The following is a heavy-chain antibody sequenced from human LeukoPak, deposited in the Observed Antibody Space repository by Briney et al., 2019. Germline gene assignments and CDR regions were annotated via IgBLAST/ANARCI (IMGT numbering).Heavy chain of an antibody. CDR3: AKAGDGFGELWSFLFDY. CDR1: GFTFSDYY. D-gene: IGHD3-10*01. V-gene: IGHV3-11*04. Sequence: PGGSLRLSCAASGFTFSDYYMSWIRQAPGKGLEWVSYISSSGSTIYYADSVKGRFTISRDNSKNTLYLQMNSLRAEDTAVYYCAKAGDGFGELWSFLFDYWGQGTLVTVSS. J-gene: IGHJ4*02. CDR2: ISSSGSTI.